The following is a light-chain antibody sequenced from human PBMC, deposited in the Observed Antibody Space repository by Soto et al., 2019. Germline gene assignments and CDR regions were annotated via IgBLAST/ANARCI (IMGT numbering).Light chain of an antibody. CDR2: DVS. CDR1: RSDIGGYNY. V-gene: IGLV2-14*01. J-gene: IGLJ1*01. Sequence: QSVLTQPASVSGSPGQSITISCTGTRSDIGGYNYVSWYQQHPGKAPKLMIYDVSNRPSGVSNRFSGSKSGNTASLTISGLQAEDEADYYCSSYTSSRSYVFGTGTKVTVL. CDR3: SSYTSSRSYV.